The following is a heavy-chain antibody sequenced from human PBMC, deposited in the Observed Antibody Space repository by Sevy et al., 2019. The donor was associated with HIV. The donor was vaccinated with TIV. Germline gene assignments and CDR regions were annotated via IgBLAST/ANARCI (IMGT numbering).Heavy chain of an antibody. J-gene: IGHJ4*02. CDR2: IWYDGTIK. CDR1: GFTFSSYV. V-gene: IGHV3-33*08. CDR3: ARGGGYCGGDCYSIDY. D-gene: IGHD2-21*02. Sequence: GGSLRLSCAASGFTFSSYVMHWVRQAPGKGLEWVALIWYDGTIKYYEDSVKGQFTISRDNSKDTLFLQMNSLTAEDTAEYYCARGGGYCGGDCYSIDYWGQGALVTVSS.